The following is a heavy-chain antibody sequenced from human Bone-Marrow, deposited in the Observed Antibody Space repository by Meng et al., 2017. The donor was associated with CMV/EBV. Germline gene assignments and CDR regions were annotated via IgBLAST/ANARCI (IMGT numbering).Heavy chain of an antibody. Sequence: SLKISCAASGFTFDDFAMHWVRQAPGKGLEWVSGVTWNSGSIAYADSVKGRFTVSRDNAKNSLYLQMNSLRAEDTAVYYCASGQYYDFWSGYQNLDYWGQGTLVTVSS. CDR1: GFTFDDFA. D-gene: IGHD3-3*01. J-gene: IGHJ4*02. CDR3: ASGQYYDFWSGYQNLDY. V-gene: IGHV3-9*01. CDR2: VTWNSGSI.